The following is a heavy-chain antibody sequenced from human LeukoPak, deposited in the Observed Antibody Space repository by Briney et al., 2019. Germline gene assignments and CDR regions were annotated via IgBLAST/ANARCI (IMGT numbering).Heavy chain of an antibody. D-gene: IGHD2/OR15-2a*01. J-gene: IGHJ3*02. V-gene: IGHV4-61*02. Sequence: PSETLSLTCTVSGGSISSGSYYWSWSRQPAGKGLEWIGRIYTSGSTNYNPSLKSRVTISVDTSKNQFSLKLSSVTAADTAVYYCARVTYYRLYAPSRDAFDIWGQGTMVTVSS. CDR2: IYTSGST. CDR1: GGSISSGSYY. CDR3: ARVTYYRLYAPSRDAFDI.